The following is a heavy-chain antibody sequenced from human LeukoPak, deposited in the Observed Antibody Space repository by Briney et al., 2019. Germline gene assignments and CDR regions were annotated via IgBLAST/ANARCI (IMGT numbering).Heavy chain of an antibody. CDR3: ARDPSRGLYYFDH. J-gene: IGHJ4*02. Sequence: LTGGSLRLSCAASGSIVSSNYMSWVRQAPGKGLEWVSALYSGGSIYYADSVKGRFTISRDNSKNTLYLQMNSLRAEDTAVYYCARDPSRGLYYFDHWGQGTLVTVSS. CDR2: LYSGGSI. D-gene: IGHD3/OR15-3a*01. CDR1: GSIVSSNY. V-gene: IGHV3-53*01.